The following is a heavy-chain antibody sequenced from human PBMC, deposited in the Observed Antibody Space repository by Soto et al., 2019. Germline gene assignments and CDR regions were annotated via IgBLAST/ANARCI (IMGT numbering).Heavy chain of an antibody. J-gene: IGHJ4*02. Sequence: SSETLSLTCTVSGGSISSGGYYWSWIRQHPGKGLEWIGYIYYSGSTYYNPSLKSRVTISVDTSKNQFSLKLSSVTAADTAVYYCARDHPRSYFDYWGQGTLVTVSS. V-gene: IGHV4-31*03. CDR2: IYYSGST. CDR1: GGSISSGGYY. CDR3: ARDHPRSYFDY.